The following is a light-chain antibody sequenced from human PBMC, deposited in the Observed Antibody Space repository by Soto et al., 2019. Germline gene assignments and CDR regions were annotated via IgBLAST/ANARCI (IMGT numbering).Light chain of an antibody. CDR2: GAS. Sequence: EIVMTQSPATLSVSPGERATLSCRASQSVSNNLAWYQQKPGQAPRLLIYGASTRATGIPTRFSGSGSGTEFSLTINSLQSEDFAVHYCQQYNNWPPYTFGQGTRLEIK. CDR3: QQYNNWPPYT. V-gene: IGKV3-15*01. J-gene: IGKJ2*01. CDR1: QSVSNN.